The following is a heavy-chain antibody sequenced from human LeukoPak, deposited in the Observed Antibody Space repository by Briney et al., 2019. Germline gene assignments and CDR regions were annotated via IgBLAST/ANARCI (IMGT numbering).Heavy chain of an antibody. Sequence: ASVKVSCKASGYTFTSYGISWVRQAPGQGLEWMGWISAYNGNTNYAQKLQGRVTMTTDTSTSTAYMELRSLRSDDTAVYYCARDLRGGIVGATHCLGYWGQGTLVTVSS. J-gene: IGHJ4*02. CDR2: ISAYNGNT. CDR1: GYTFTSYG. D-gene: IGHD1-26*01. CDR3: ARDLRGGIVGATHCLGY. V-gene: IGHV1-18*01.